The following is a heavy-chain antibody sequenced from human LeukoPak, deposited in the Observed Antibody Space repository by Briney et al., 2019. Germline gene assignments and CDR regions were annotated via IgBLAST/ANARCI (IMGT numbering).Heavy chain of an antibody. D-gene: IGHD2-21*01. Sequence: PGGSLRLSCTASGFSFSISWMHWVRQAPGKGLVWVSRLGHDETYTSYADSVKGRFTISRDTGKNTLYLQVNSLGAEDTAIYYCARDTCNCGGECSPIFANWGQGTLVSVSS. CDR1: GFSFSISW. CDR3: ARDTCNCGGECSPIFAN. V-gene: IGHV3-74*01. CDR2: LGHDETYT. J-gene: IGHJ4*02.